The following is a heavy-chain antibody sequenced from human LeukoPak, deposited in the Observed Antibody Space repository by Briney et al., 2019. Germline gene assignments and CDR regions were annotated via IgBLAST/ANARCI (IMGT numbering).Heavy chain of an antibody. D-gene: IGHD1-26*01. J-gene: IGHJ3*02. Sequence: ASVKVSXKVSGYTLTELSMHWVRQAPGKGLEWMGGFDPEDGETIYAQKFQGRVTMTEDTSTDTAYMELSSLRSEDTAVYYCATTIPSGSYYEMWAFDIWGQGTMVTVSS. CDR1: GYTLTELS. CDR2: FDPEDGET. CDR3: ATTIPSGSYYEMWAFDI. V-gene: IGHV1-24*01.